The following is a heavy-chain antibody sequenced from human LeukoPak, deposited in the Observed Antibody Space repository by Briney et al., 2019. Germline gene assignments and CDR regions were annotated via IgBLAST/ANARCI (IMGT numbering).Heavy chain of an antibody. CDR1: GYTFTSYG. CDR3: ARDRQYSSSWYWSEWFDP. CDR2: ISAYNGNT. V-gene: IGHV1-18*04. J-gene: IGHJ5*02. Sequence: GASVKVSCKASGYTFTSYGISWERQAPGQGLEWMGWISAYNGNTNYAQKLQGRVTMTTGTSTSTAYMELRSLRSDDTAVYYCARDRQYSSSWYWSEWFDPWGQGTLVTVSS. D-gene: IGHD6-13*01.